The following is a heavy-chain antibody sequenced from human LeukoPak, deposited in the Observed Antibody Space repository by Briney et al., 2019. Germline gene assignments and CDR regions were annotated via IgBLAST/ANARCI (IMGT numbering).Heavy chain of an antibody. CDR1: GFTFSSYS. CDR2: ISSSSSYI. CDR3: ARDDRERYCSGGSCYSISFDY. D-gene: IGHD2-15*01. Sequence: GGSLRLSCAASGFTFSSYSMNWVRQAPGKGLEWVSSISSSSSYIYYADSVKGRFTISRGNAKNSLYLQMNSLRAEDTAVYYCARDDRERYCSGGSCYSISFDYWGQGTLVTVSS. J-gene: IGHJ4*02. V-gene: IGHV3-21*01.